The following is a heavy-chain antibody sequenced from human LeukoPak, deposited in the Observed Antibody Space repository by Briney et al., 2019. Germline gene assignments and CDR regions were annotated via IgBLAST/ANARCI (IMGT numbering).Heavy chain of an antibody. CDR1: GGSISSSYYY. CDR3: ARDAGGEFDY. J-gene: IGHJ4*02. D-gene: IGHD3-10*01. V-gene: IGHV4-39*07. Sequence: SETLSLTCTVSGGSISSSYYYWGWIRQPPGKGLEWIGSIYYSGSTYYNPSLKSRVTISVDTSKNQFSLKLSSVTAADTAVYYCARDAGGEFDYWGQGTLVTVSS. CDR2: IYYSGST.